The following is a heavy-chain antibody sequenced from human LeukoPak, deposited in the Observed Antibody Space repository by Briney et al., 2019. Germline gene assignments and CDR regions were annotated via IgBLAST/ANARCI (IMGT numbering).Heavy chain of an antibody. D-gene: IGHD5-18*01. J-gene: IGHJ1*01. CDR3: FGYPEYFQH. V-gene: IGHV3-23*01. CDR2: ISGSGGST. Sequence: PGGSLRLSCVASGFTFRSYAMSWVRQAPGKGLEWVSGISGSGGSTYYADSVRGRFTISRDNSKNTLYLQMNSLSAEDTAVYYCFGYPEYFQHWGQGTLVTVSS. CDR1: GFTFRSYA.